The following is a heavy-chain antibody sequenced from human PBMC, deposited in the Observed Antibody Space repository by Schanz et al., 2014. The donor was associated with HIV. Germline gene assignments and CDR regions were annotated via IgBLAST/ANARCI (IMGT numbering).Heavy chain of an antibody. Sequence: VQLVESGGGLVKPGGSLRLSCAASGFTFSHYAMSWVRQAPGKGLEWVSSISGSGGSTYYADSVKGRFTISRGNSKNTLYLQMNSLRAEDTAVYYCAKGGFYGDYVSYYYGLDVWGQGTTVTVSS. CDR2: ISGSGGST. D-gene: IGHD4-17*01. J-gene: IGHJ6*02. CDR1: GFTFSHYA. CDR3: AKGGFYGDYVSYYYGLDV. V-gene: IGHV3-23*04.